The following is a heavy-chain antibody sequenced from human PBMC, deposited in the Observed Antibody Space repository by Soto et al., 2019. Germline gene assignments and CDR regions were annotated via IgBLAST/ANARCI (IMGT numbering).Heavy chain of an antibody. CDR1: GGSVTSHH. V-gene: IGHV4-59*02. Sequence: PSETLSLTCFVSGGSVTSHHWSWIRQFPGQGLEWIGYLYYSGTTNYNPSLKSRVTISADTSKNQVSLKLTSVTAADTAVYFCARGLSWSPYFESWGQGILVTVSS. D-gene: IGHD3-3*01. CDR3: ARGLSWSPYFES. CDR2: LYYSGTT. J-gene: IGHJ4*02.